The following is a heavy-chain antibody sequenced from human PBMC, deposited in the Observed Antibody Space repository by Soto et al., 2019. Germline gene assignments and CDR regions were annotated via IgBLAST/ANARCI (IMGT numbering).Heavy chain of an antibody. V-gene: IGHV4-39*01. J-gene: IGHJ4*02. CDR3: AHRRDSGYDPLDFDY. CDR1: GGSISSSSYY. CDR2: IYYSGST. D-gene: IGHD5-12*01. Sequence: SETLSLTCTVSGGSISSSSYYWGWIRQPPGKGLEWIGSIYYSGSTYYNPSLKSRVTISVDTSKNQFSLKLSSMTAADTAVYYCAHRRDSGYDPLDFDYWGQGTLVTVSS.